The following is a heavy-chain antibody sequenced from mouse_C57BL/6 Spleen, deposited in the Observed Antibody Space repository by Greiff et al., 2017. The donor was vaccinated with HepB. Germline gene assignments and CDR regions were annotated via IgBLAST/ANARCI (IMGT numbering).Heavy chain of an antibody. CDR2: INPNNGGT. D-gene: IGHD1-1*01. V-gene: IGHV1-26*01. J-gene: IGHJ2*01. Sequence: VQLQQSGPELVKPGASVKISCKASGYTFTDYYMNWVNQSHGKSLEWIGDINPNNGGTSYNQKFKGKATLTVDKSSSTAYMELRSLTSEDSAVYYCARSDYYGSPYFDYWGQGTTLTVSS. CDR1: GYTFTDYY. CDR3: ARSDYYGSPYFDY.